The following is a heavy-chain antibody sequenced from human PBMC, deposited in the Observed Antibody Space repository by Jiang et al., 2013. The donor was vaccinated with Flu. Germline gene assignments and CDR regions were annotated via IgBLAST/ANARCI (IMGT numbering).Heavy chain of an antibody. D-gene: IGHD6-13*01. CDR1: FSSYG. Sequence: FSSYGMHWSPGSGKGLEWVAVIWYDGSNKYNADSVKGRFTISRDNSKNTLYLQMNSLRAEDTAVYYCARDPPSSSRYLCGMDVWGQGTTVTVSS. CDR3: ARDPPSSSRYLCGMDV. V-gene: IGHV3-33*01. CDR2: IWYDGSNK. J-gene: IGHJ6*02.